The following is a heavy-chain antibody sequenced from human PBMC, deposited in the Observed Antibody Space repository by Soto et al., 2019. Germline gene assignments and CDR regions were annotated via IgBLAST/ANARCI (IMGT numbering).Heavy chain of an antibody. CDR2: ISGSGGST. V-gene: IGHV3-23*01. J-gene: IGHJ5*02. CDR1: GFTFSSYA. CDR3: ARLVWFGEGRVGAPTVIDIPNPLQSLP. Sequence: GGSLRLSCAASGFTFSSYAMSWVRQAPGKGLEWVSAISGSGGSTYYADSVKGRFTISRDNSKNTLYLQMNSLRAEDTAIYYCARLVWFGEGRVGAPTVIDIPNPLQSLPWG. D-gene: IGHD3-10*01.